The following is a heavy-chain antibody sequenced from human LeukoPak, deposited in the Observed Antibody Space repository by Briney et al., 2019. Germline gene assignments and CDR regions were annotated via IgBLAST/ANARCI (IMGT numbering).Heavy chain of an antibody. V-gene: IGHV4-39*02. J-gene: IGHJ4*02. CDR3: ARDGGYDYVWGSPLKDNY. CDR2: IYYSGST. Sequence: PSETLSLTCTVSGGSISSGSYYWSWIRQPPGKGLEWIGSIYYSGSTYYNPSLKSRVTISVDTSKNQFSLKLSSVTAADTAVYYCARDGGYDYVWGSPLKDNYWGQGTLVTVSS. D-gene: IGHD3-16*01. CDR1: GGSISSGSYY.